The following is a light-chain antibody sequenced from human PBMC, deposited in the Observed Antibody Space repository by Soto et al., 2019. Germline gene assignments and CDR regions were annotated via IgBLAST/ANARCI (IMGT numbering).Light chain of an antibody. CDR1: QSVLYSANNKNY. CDR3: QQYSSIPLT. Sequence: DIVMTQSPDSLAVSLGERATINCKSSQSVLYSANNKNYLAWYQQKPGQPPKLLIYWASIRESGVPDRFSGSASGTDFTLTIGSLQAEDVAVYYCQQYSSIPLTFGGGTRVEIK. J-gene: IGKJ4*01. V-gene: IGKV4-1*01. CDR2: WAS.